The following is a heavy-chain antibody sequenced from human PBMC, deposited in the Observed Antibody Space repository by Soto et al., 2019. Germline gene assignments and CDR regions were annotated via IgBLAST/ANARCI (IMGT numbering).Heavy chain of an antibody. V-gene: IGHV3-11*01. CDR2: ISASSSTI. Sequence: QVQLVESGGGLVKPGGSLRLSCAASGFTFSDYYMNWVRQAPGKGLEWVAYISASSSTIFYGDSVKGRFTISRDNAKNSLSLQMDSLRAEDTGVYSCARRGGSSSHYFFYAMDVWGQGTTVTVS. CDR3: ARRGGSSSHYFFYAMDV. CDR1: GFTFSDYY. J-gene: IGHJ6*02. D-gene: IGHD1-26*01.